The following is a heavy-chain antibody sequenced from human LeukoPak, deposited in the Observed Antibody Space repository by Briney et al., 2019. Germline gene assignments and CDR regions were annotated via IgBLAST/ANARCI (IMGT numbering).Heavy chain of an antibody. CDR3: ARGRYCSGGSCYSGRWSY. CDR2: MNPNSGNT. D-gene: IGHD2-15*01. V-gene: IGHV1-8*01. J-gene: IGHJ4*02. CDR1: GYTFTSYD. Sequence: ASVKVSCKASGYTFTSYDINWVRQATGQGLEWMGWMNPNSGNTGYAQKFQGRVTMTRNTSICTAYMELSSLRSEDTAVYYCARGRYCSGGSCYSGRWSYWGQGTLVTVSS.